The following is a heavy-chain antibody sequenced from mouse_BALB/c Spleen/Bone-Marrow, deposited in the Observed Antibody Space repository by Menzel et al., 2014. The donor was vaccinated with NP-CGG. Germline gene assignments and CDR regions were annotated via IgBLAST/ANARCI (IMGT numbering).Heavy chain of an antibody. J-gene: IGHJ1*01. Sequence: QVQLQQSGAELVKPGASVKMSCKASGYTFXSYWMYWVKQRPGQGLEWIGVIDPSDSYTSYNQKFKGKATLTVDTSSSTAYMQLSSLTSEDSAVYYCTRGDYDWYFDVWGAGTTVTVSS. CDR1: GYTFXSYW. CDR2: IDPSDSYT. CDR3: TRGDYDWYFDV. D-gene: IGHD2-4*01. V-gene: IGHV1S127*01.